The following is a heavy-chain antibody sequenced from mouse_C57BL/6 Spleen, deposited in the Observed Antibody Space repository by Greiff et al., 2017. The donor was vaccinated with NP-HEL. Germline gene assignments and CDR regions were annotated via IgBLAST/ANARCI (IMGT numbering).Heavy chain of an antibody. Sequence: EVNVVESGGGLVKPGGSLKLSCAASGFTFSDYGMHWVRQAPEKGLEWVAYISSGSSTIYYADTVKGRFTISRDNAKNTLFLQMTSLRSEDTAMYYCARTGYYGSSPYAMDYWGQGTSVTVSS. CDR2: ISSGSSTI. CDR1: GFTFSDYG. CDR3: ARTGYYGSSPYAMDY. J-gene: IGHJ4*01. D-gene: IGHD1-1*01. V-gene: IGHV5-17*01.